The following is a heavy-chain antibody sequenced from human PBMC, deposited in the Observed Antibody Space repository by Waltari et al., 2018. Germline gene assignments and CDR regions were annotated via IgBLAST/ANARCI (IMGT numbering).Heavy chain of an antibody. D-gene: IGHD1-26*01. CDR2: IYYSGST. CDR1: GGSISSSSYY. V-gene: IGHV4-39*07. CDR3: ARGSGSSPGAFDI. Sequence: QLQLQESGPGLVKPSETLSLTCTVSGGSISSSSYYWGWIRQPPGKGLEWIGSIYYSGSTYYNPSLKSRVTISVDTSKNQFSLKLSSVTAADTAVYYCARGSGSSPGAFDIWGQGTMVTVSS. J-gene: IGHJ3*02.